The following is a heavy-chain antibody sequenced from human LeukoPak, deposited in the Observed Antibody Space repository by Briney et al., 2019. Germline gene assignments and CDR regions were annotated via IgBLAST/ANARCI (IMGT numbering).Heavy chain of an antibody. Sequence: SETLSLTCTVSGGSISSGDYYWSWIRQPPRKGLEWIGYIYYSGSTYYNPSLKSRVTISVDTSKNQFSLKLSSVTPAGTAVYYCARGSYYDSPYYFDYWGQGTLVTVSS. CDR3: ARGSYYDSPYYFDY. J-gene: IGHJ4*02. CDR1: GGSISSGDYY. D-gene: IGHD3-22*01. CDR2: IYYSGST. V-gene: IGHV4-30-4*08.